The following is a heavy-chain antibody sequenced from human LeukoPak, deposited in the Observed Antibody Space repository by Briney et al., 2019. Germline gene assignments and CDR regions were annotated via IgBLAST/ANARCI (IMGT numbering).Heavy chain of an antibody. J-gene: IGHJ4*02. V-gene: IGHV5-51*01. CDR3: ARRPGSLYSSSWGYFDY. D-gene: IGHD6-13*01. CDR2: IYPGDSDT. CDR1: GYSFTSYW. Sequence: GESLKISCKGSGYSFTSYWIGWVRQMPGKGLGWMGSIYPGDSDTRYSPSFQGQVTISADKSISTAYLQWSSLKASDTAIYYCARRPGSLYSSSWGYFDYWGQGTLVTVSS.